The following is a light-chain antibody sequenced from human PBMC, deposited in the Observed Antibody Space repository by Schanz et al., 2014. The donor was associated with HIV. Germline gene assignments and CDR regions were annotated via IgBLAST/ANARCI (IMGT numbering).Light chain of an antibody. CDR1: SADVGAYNF. CDR3: SSYTTSITLA. J-gene: IGLJ1*01. CDR2: DVS. Sequence: QSALTQPASVSGSPGQSITISCTGTSADVGAYNFVSWYQQHPGKAPKVIIYDVSVRPSGVSNRFSGSKSGNTASLTISGLQAEDEADYYCSSYTTSITLAFGTGTKLTVL. V-gene: IGLV2-14*03.